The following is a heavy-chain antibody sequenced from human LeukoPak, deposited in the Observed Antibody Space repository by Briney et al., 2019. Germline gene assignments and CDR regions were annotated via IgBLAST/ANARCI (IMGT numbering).Heavy chain of an antibody. CDR2: VFYTGKT. CDR1: GGSVSTSDYY. J-gene: IGHJ4*02. CDR3: ARVFDS. V-gene: IGHV4-39*07. Sequence: SETLSLSCTVSGGSVSTSDYYWGWIRQSPVKWLEWMGDVFYTGKTNFNPSFRGRATISMATSKNQFYLKLTYLNPTARLGNYFARVFDSWGQGTLVTVSS.